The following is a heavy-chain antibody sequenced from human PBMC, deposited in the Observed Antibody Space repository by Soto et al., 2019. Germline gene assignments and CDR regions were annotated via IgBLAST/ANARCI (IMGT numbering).Heavy chain of an antibody. CDR1: GFAFNSYA. J-gene: IGHJ5*02. Sequence: GGSLRLSCVASGFAFNSYAMTWVRQAPGKELEWVSTITNSGGSTYYADSVKGRFTISRDNPKNTLYMQMTTLTAEDTAIYYCTKEHDYGYYGWFDPWGQGTLVTVSS. CDR3: TKEHDYGYYGWFDP. D-gene: IGHD4-17*01. CDR2: ITNSGGST. V-gene: IGHV3-23*01.